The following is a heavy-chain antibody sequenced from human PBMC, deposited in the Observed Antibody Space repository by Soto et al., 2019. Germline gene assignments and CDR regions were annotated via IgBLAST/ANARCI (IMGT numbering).Heavy chain of an antibody. V-gene: IGHV1-18*01. J-gene: IGHJ3*02. Sequence: ASVKVSCKASGYTFTSYGISWVRQAPGQGLEWMGWISAYNGNTNYAQKLQGRVTMTTDTSTSTAYMELRSLRSDDTAVYYCARDSQTTIHDAFYIWGQETMVTVSS. CDR1: GYTFTSYG. CDR3: ARDSQTTIHDAFYI. CDR2: ISAYNGNT. D-gene: IGHD4-17*01.